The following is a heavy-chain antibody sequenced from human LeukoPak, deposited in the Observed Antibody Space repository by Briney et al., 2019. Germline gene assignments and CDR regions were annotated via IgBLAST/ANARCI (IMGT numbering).Heavy chain of an antibody. Sequence: GGSLRLSCAASGFAFSSYSMTWVRQAPGKGLEWVSSISSSSSYIYYADSVKGRFTISRDNAKNSLYLQMNSLRAEDTAVYYCARDIVLMVYASSHYYGMDVWGQGTTVTVSS. CDR3: ARDIVLMVYASSHYYGMDV. CDR1: GFAFSSYS. V-gene: IGHV3-21*01. CDR2: ISSSSSYI. J-gene: IGHJ6*02. D-gene: IGHD2-8*01.